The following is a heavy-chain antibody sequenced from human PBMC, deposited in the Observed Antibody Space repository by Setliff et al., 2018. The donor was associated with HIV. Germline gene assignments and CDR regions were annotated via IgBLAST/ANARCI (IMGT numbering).Heavy chain of an antibody. CDR2: MNPNSGRA. V-gene: IGHV1-8*01. CDR3: ARGRLSWSPDF. Sequence: GASVKVSCKTFGYTFTTYGVNWVRQSPGQGLEWLGWMNPNSGRAGSAQMFQGRLTMTRDTSTSTAYMELSSLTSDDTAIYYCARGRLSWSPDFWGQGTLVTVSS. CDR1: GYTFTTYG. J-gene: IGHJ4*02.